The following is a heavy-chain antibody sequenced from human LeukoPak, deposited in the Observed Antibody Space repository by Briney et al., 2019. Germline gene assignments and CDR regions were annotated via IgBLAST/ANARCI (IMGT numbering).Heavy chain of an antibody. CDR1: GINIGSYG. D-gene: IGHD3-10*01. V-gene: IGHV3-30*18. CDR2: VSYDGSNK. J-gene: IGHJ6*02. CDR3: SKDSSSGSSYYFHGMEV. Sequence: GGSLRLSCATSGINIGSYGMHWVRQAPGKGLEWVAVVSYDGSNKYYADSVKGRFTISRDNSKNTLYLQMNSLTSEDTAVYYCSKDSSSGSSYYFHGMEVWGQGTTVTVSS.